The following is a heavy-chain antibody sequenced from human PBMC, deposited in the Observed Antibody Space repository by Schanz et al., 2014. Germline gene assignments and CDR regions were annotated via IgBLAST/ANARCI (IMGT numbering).Heavy chain of an antibody. CDR2: ISNGGGYI. CDR1: GFTFSSYS. CDR3: AREVGGSFGQHY. D-gene: IGHD1-26*01. J-gene: IGHJ4*02. V-gene: IGHV3-21*01. Sequence: EVQLVESGGGLVKPGGSLRLSCAASGFTFSSYSMNWVRQAPGKGLEWVSSISNGGGYIYYADSVKGRFTISRDNAKNLMYLHLNSLRAEDTAVYYCAREVGGSFGQHYWGQGALVTVSS.